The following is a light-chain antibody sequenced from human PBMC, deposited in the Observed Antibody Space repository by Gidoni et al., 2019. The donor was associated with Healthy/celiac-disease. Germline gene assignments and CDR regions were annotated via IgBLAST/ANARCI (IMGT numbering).Light chain of an antibody. CDR1: RSNIGAGYD. Sequence: QSVLTQAPSVSGAPGPRVPISCTGTRSNIGAGYDVHWYQQLPGTAPKLLIYANNNRPSGVPDRFSGSRSGTSASLTITGLQAEDEADYYCQSYDSSLTGSRVFGGGTKLTVL. J-gene: IGLJ3*02. V-gene: IGLV1-40*01. CDR2: ANN. CDR3: QSYDSSLTGSRV.